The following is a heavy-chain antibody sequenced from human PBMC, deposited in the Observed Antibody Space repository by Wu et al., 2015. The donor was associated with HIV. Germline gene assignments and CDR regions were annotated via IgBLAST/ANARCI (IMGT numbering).Heavy chain of an antibody. Sequence: QVQLVQSGAEVKKPGASVKVSCKTSGYRFTGYYLHWVRQAPGQGLEWMGWFNPNCGDTNYALKFQGRVTMTRDTSISTAYMELSRLRSDDTAIYYCARDAPYGKRNYWGPGTLVTVSS. CDR2: FNPNCGDT. CDR1: GYRFTGYY. CDR3: ARDAPYGKRNY. V-gene: IGHV1-2*02. J-gene: IGHJ1*01. D-gene: IGHD4-17*01.